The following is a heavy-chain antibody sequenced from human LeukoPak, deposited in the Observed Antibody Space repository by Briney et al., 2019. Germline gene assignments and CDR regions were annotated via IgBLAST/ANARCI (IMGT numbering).Heavy chain of an antibody. D-gene: IGHD3-3*01. Sequence: SVKGRFTISRDNAKNSLYLQMNNLRAEDTAVYYCARSRASIRFLEWLSAPGEVDYWGQGTLVTVSS. J-gene: IGHJ4*02. CDR3: ARSRASIRFLEWLSAPGEVDY. V-gene: IGHV3-21*01.